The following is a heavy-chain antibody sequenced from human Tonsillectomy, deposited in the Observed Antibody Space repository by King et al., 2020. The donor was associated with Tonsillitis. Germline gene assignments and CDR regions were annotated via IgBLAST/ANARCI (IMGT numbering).Heavy chain of an antibody. CDR1: GGSISSSSYY. CDR3: ARIFDFWSGYSYGMDV. D-gene: IGHD3-3*01. V-gene: IGHV4-39*01. CDR2: IYYSGST. Sequence: QLQESGPGLVKPSETLSLTCTVSGGSISSSSYYWGWIRQPPGKGLEWIGNIYYSGSTYYNPSLKSRFTISVDTSKNQFSLKLRSVTAADTAVYYCARIFDFWSGYSYGMDVWGQGTTVTVSS. J-gene: IGHJ6*02.